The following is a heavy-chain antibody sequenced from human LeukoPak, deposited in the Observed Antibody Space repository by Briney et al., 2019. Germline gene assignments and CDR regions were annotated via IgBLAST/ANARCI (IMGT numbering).Heavy chain of an antibody. CDR2: IYYSGST. CDR3: ARDDYGDYEFDY. Sequence: SETLSLTCTVSGGSISSYYWSWIRQPPGKGLEWIWYIYYSGSTNYNPSLKSRVTISVDTSKNQFSLKLSSVTAADTAVYYCARDDYGDYEFDYWGQGTLVTVSS. J-gene: IGHJ4*02. V-gene: IGHV4-59*01. D-gene: IGHD4-17*01. CDR1: GGSISSYY.